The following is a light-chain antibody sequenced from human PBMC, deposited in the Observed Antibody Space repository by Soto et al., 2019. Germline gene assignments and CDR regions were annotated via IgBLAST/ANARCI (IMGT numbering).Light chain of an antibody. Sequence: QSVLTQPPSASGTPGQRVTISCSGSSSNIGRNTVNWYQQFPGTAPKLLIHANNLRPSGVPDRFSGSKSGTSASLAIRGLQSEDEAEYYCAAWDDSLNAYVFGPVTKATVL. CDR1: SSNIGRNT. CDR2: ANN. CDR3: AAWDDSLNAYV. V-gene: IGLV1-44*01. J-gene: IGLJ1*01.